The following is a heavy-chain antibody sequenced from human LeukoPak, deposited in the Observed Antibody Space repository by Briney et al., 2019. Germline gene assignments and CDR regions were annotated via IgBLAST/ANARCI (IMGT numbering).Heavy chain of an antibody. CDR2: IHYSGTT. Sequence: SETLSLTCTVSGGSISSSSYYWGWIRQPPGKGLEWIGSIHYSGTTYYNPSLKSRVTISVDTSKNQFSLKLSSVTAADTAMYYCARVSGYDWESFYDYWGQGSLVTVSS. D-gene: IGHD5-12*01. CDR1: GGSISSSSYY. J-gene: IGHJ4*02. V-gene: IGHV4-39*07. CDR3: ARVSGYDWESFYDY.